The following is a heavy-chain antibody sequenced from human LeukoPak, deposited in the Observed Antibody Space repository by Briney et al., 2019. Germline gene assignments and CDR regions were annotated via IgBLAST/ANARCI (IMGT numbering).Heavy chain of an antibody. CDR2: INPNNGGT. Sequence: ASVKVSCKASGYTFTGYYMQWVRQAPGQGLEWMGWINPNNGGTNYAQKFQGRVTMTRDTSISTAYMELSRLRSDGTAVYYCASRIAAAGSLTGRTGVGWFDPWGQGTLVTVSS. CDR1: GYTFTGYY. V-gene: IGHV1-2*02. D-gene: IGHD6-13*01. CDR3: ASRIAAAGSLTGRTGVGWFDP. J-gene: IGHJ5*02.